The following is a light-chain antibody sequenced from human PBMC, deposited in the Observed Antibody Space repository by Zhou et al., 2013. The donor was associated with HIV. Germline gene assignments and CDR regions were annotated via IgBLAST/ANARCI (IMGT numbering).Light chain of an antibody. CDR1: QSVNSN. CDR2: DAS. CDR3: QQRSNWPIT. Sequence: EIVMTQSPATLSVSPGERATLSCRASQSVNSNLAWYQQKPGQAPRLLIYDASNRATGIPARFSGSGSGTDFTLTISSLEPEDFAVYYCQQRSNWPITFGPGTKVDIK. J-gene: IGKJ3*01. V-gene: IGKV3-11*01.